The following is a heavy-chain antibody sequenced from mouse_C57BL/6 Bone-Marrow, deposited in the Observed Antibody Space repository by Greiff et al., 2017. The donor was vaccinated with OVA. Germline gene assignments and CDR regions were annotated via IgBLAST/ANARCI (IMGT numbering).Heavy chain of an antibody. CDR1: GFTFSSYA. Sequence: EVMLVESGGGLVKPGGSLKLSCAASGFTFSSYAMSWVRQTPEKRLEWVATISDGGSYTYYPDNVKGRFTISRDNAKKTLYLQMSHLKSEDTAMYYCAREPQLGLWQLGAYWGEGTLVTVSA. CDR2: ISDGGSYT. CDR3: AREPQLGLWQLGAY. V-gene: IGHV5-4*01. D-gene: IGHD4-1*02. J-gene: IGHJ3*01.